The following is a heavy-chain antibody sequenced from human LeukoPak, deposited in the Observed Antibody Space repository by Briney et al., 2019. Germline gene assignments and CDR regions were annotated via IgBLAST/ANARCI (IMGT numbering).Heavy chain of an antibody. V-gene: IGHV3-7*01. Sequence: PGGSLRLSCAASGFTFSDYYMSWVRQAPGKGLEWVANINQDGSERYYVDSVKGRFTISRDNTKNSLYLQMNSLRAEDTAVYYCARDSKSVPSSTSCSFFDYWGQGTLVTVSS. D-gene: IGHD2-2*01. CDR3: ARDSKSVPSSTSCSFFDY. CDR1: GFTFSDYY. CDR2: INQDGSER. J-gene: IGHJ4*02.